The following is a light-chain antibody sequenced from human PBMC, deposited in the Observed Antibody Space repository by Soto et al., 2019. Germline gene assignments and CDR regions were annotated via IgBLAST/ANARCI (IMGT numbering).Light chain of an antibody. V-gene: IGKV1-8*01. CDR1: QDVGRD. CDR2: GAS. Sequence: AIRMTQSPSSLSASAGDRVAIACRASQDVGRDLAWYQQKPGQAPKLLIYGASTLQSGVPSRFSGGGSGTAFTLTISCLQSEDFATYFCQHYKNYPWTFGQGTKVDIK. CDR3: QHYKNYPWT. J-gene: IGKJ1*01.